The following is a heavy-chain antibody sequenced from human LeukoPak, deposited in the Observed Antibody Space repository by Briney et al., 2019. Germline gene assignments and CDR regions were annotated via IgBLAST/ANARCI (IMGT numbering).Heavy chain of an antibody. Sequence: ASVKVSCEASGYTFSSFDISWVRQAPGQGLEWMGWISAYNGNTHHAEKFQGRVTMTTDTSTSTAYMELRSLRSDDTAVYYCARGLEYSSSSGEAYWGQGTLVTVSS. V-gene: IGHV1-18*01. D-gene: IGHD6-6*01. CDR1: GYTFSSFD. J-gene: IGHJ4*02. CDR2: ISAYNGNT. CDR3: ARGLEYSSSSGEAY.